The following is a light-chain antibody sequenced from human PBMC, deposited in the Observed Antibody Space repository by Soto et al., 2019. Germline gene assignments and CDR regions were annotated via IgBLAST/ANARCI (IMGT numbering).Light chain of an antibody. CDR3: QQSYSNPRT. Sequence: DIQMTQSPSSLSTFVGDRVTITCRASQSVSSSLNWYQQKPGKAPKLLIYDASGLQYGVPSRFSGSGSETDFTLTIDSLQPEDSATYYCQQSYSNPRTFGQGTRLEIK. J-gene: IGKJ5*01. V-gene: IGKV1-39*01. CDR2: DAS. CDR1: QSVSSS.